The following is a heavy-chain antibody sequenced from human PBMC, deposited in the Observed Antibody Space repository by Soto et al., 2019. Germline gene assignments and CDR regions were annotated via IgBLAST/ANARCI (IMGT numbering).Heavy chain of an antibody. CDR2: ISGRGVST. Sequence: EVPLLESGGGLVQPGGSLRLSCAASGFTFSTYAMSWVRQAPGKGLEWVSGISGRGVSTYYADSVKGRFTISRDNSKNTLYLQMSSLKAEDTAVYYCAKGDSSGWSAYYFDYWGQGTLVTVSS. D-gene: IGHD6-19*01. V-gene: IGHV3-23*01. CDR3: AKGDSSGWSAYYFDY. J-gene: IGHJ4*02. CDR1: GFTFSTYA.